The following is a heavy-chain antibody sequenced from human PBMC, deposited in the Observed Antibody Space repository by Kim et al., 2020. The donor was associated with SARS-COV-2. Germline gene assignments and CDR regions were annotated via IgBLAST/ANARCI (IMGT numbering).Heavy chain of an antibody. Sequence: SETLSLTFTVSGGSISSYYWSWIRQPPGKGLEWIGYIYYSGSANYNPSLKSRVTMSVDTSKTQFSLKLSSVTAADTAVHYCARNTKTSYYGSGTLGWFDP. V-gene: IGHV4-59*01. D-gene: IGHD3-10*01. CDR1: GGSISSYY. J-gene: IGHJ5*02. CDR3: ARNTKTSYYGSGTLGWFDP. CDR2: IYYSGSA.